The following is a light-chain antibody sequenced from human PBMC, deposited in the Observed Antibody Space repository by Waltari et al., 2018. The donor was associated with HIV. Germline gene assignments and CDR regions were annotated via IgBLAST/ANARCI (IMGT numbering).Light chain of an antibody. V-gene: IGLV2-23*02. CDR1: SSDVGSYNY. Sequence: QSALTPPASVSGFPGQSITISCTGSSSDVGSYNYVSCYQPHPGNAPKLLIYDVSKRPSGVSNRFAGSKAGNTASLTISGLQAEDEADYYCCSYAGSNTYLFGTGTEVTVL. J-gene: IGLJ1*01. CDR2: DVS. CDR3: CSYAGSNTYL.